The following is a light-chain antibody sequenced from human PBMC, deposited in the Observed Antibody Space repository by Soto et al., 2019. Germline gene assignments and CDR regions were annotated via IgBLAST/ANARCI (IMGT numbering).Light chain of an antibody. V-gene: IGKV1-33*01. CDR1: QDITNY. CDR2: DAS. CDR3: QQYDYLPLT. Sequence: DIQMTQSPSSLSASVGDRVTITCQASQDITNYLNWYQQKPGKAPQLLIYDASNLETGVPSRFSGSGSGTDFTFTISXXQPEDIATYYCQQYDYLPLTFGGGTKVEIE. J-gene: IGKJ4*01.